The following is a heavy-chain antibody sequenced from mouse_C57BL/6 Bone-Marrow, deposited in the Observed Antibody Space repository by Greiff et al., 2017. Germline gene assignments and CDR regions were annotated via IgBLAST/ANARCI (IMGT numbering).Heavy chain of an antibody. CDR3: ATRDASGYDGS. CDR2: INPGSGGT. J-gene: IGHJ1*03. CDR1: GYAFTNYL. D-gene: IGHD3-2*02. V-gene: IGHV1-54*01. Sequence: VQLQQSGAELVRPGTSVTVSCKASGYAFTNYLIAWVKQRPGQGLEWIGVINPGSGGTNYNEKFKGQATLPEDKSSSTAYLQLSSLTSEDSAVYFCATRDASGYDGSWGTGSTLPVSS.